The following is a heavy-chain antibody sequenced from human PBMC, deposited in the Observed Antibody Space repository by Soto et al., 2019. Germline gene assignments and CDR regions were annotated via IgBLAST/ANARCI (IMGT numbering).Heavy chain of an antibody. Sequence: SETLSLTCTVSGGSISSSSYYWGWIRQPPGKGLEWIGSIYYSGSTYYNPSLKSRVTISVDTSKNQFSLKLSSVTAADTAVYYCARHVPHYYDSSGYYGFLDYWGQGTLVTVSS. J-gene: IGHJ4*02. CDR1: GGSISSSSYY. V-gene: IGHV4-39*01. CDR3: ARHVPHYYDSSGYYGFLDY. D-gene: IGHD3-22*01. CDR2: IYYSGST.